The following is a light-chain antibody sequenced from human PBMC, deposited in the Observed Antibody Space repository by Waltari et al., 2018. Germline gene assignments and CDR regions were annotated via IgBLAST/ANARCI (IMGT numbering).Light chain of an antibody. V-gene: IGKV4-1*01. CDR1: QSVLYSSNDKNY. CDR3: QQYYSSPYT. J-gene: IGKJ2*01. CDR2: WAS. Sequence: DIVMTQSPDSLAASVCARATINCTSSQSVLYSSNDKNYLAWYQQKPGHPPKLLIYWASTRESGVPDRFSGSGSGTEFTLTISSLQAEDVAVYYCQQYYSSPYTFGQGTKLEIK.